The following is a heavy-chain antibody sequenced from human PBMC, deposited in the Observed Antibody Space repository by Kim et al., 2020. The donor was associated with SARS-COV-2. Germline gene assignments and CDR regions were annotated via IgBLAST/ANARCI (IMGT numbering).Heavy chain of an antibody. CDR2: IYPADSNT. V-gene: IGHV5-51*01. J-gene: IGHJ4*02. CDR1: GYNFFNYW. Sequence: GESLKISCEGSGYNFFNYWIAWVRQMPGKGLEWMGIIYPADSNTRYSPSFQGQVTISADKSISTAYLQWSSLKASDTAMYYCARRLRGSYYLDYWGQGTLVTVSS. D-gene: IGHD1-26*01. CDR3: ARRLRGSYYLDY.